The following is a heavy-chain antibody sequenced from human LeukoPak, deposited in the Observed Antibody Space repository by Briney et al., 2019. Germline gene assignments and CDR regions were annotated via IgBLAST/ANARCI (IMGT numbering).Heavy chain of an antibody. Sequence: PSETLSLTCTVSGGSISSSSYYWGWIRQPPGKGLEGIVSIYYSGSTYYNPSLKIRITIAVDTSKIQLSLKLSSVPAAETPVYYCPRPSAVSSGSYLLWRQGTLVTVSS. CDR2: IYYSGST. D-gene: IGHD1-26*01. CDR1: GGSISSSSYY. J-gene: IGHJ4*02. CDR3: PRPSAVSSGSYLL. V-gene: IGHV4-39*01.